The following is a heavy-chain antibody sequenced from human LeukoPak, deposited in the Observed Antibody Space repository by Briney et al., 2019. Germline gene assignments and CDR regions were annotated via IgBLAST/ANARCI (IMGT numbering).Heavy chain of an antibody. CDR1: GGSISSGDYY. CDR2: IYYSGST. CDR3: ARDRGSSWFDP. Sequence: SQTLSLTCTVSGGSISSGDYYWSWIRQPPGKGLEWIGYIYYSGSTYYNPALKSRVTMSVDTSKNQFSLKLSSVTAADAAVYHCARDRGSSWFDPWGQGTLVTVSS. J-gene: IGHJ5*02. V-gene: IGHV4-30-4*01. D-gene: IGHD3-10*01.